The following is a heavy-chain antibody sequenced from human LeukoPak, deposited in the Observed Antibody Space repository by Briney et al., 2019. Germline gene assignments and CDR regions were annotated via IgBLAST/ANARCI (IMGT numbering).Heavy chain of an antibody. CDR3: AKDRRWVAHPGYYFDY. D-gene: IGHD5-24*01. CDR2: ISYDGSNK. V-gene: IGHV3-30*18. Sequence: PGGSLRLSCAASGFTFSTFAMLWVRQAPGKGLEWVAVISYDGSNKYYADSVKGRFTISRDNSKNTLYLQMNSLRAEDTAVYYCAKDRRWVAHPGYYFDYWGQGTLVTVSS. CDR1: GFTFSTFA. J-gene: IGHJ4*02.